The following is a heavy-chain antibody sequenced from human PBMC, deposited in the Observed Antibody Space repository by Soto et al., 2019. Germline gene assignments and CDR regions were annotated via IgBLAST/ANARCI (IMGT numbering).Heavy chain of an antibody. CDR2: TYYTSKWYN. V-gene: IGHV6-1*01. D-gene: IGHD1-26*01. J-gene: IGHJ4*01. CDR3: AGVSIIGSYSHFDY. Sequence: SQTLSLTCVISGDSVSSNSAAWNWIRQSPSRGLEWLARTYYTSKWYNDYAVSVKSRITINADTSKNQFSLQLNSVTPEDTAVYYCAGVSIIGSYSHFDYWGQGTLVTVSS. CDR1: GDSVSSNSAA.